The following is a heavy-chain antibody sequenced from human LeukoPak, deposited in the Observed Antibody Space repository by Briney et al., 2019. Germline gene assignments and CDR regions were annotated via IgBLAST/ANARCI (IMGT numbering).Heavy chain of an antibody. V-gene: IGHV1-2*02. J-gene: IGHJ4*02. CDR3: AKDAYSGFSSSYNMDS. CDR2: INPNSGVT. D-gene: IGHD5-18*01. CDR1: GYTVTGHY. Sequence: GAAVKVSCKASGYTVTGHYLHWVRQAPGQGLEWMGWINPNSGVTNYAQKFQGRVTMTRDTSINTAYMKLHSLTSDDTAMYYCAKDAYSGFSSSYNMDSWGQGTLVTVSS.